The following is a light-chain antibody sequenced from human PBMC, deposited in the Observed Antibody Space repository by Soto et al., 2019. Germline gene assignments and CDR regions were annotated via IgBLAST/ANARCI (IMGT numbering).Light chain of an antibody. J-gene: IGLJ2*01. Sequence: QSVLTQPASVSGSPGQSITSSCTGTSSDVGNYNLVSWYQQHPGKAPKFMIYEVTKRPSGVSDRFSGSKSGNTASLTISGLQTEDEADYYCCSYAGSSTLVFGGGTKLTVL. CDR2: EVT. CDR3: CSYAGSSTLV. V-gene: IGLV2-23*02. CDR1: SSDVGNYNL.